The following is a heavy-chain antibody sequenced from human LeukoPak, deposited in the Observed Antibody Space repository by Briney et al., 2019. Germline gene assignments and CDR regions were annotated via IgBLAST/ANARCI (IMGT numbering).Heavy chain of an antibody. J-gene: IGHJ5*02. V-gene: IGHV4-4*07. CDR2: IYTSGST. CDR1: GGSISSYY. D-gene: IGHD3-3*01. Sequence: SETLSLTCTVSGGSISSYYWSWIRQPAGKGLEWIGRIYTSGSTNYNPSLKSRVTISVDTSKNQFSLKLSSVTAADTAVYYCARESGYYDFWNQQRWFDPWGQGTLVTVSS. CDR3: ARESGYYDFWNQQRWFDP.